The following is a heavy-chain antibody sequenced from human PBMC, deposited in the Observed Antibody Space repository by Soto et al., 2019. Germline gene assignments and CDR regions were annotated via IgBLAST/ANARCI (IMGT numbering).Heavy chain of an antibody. V-gene: IGHV1-18*04. J-gene: IGHJ6*02. Sequence: QVQLVQSGAEVKKPGASVQVSCKASGYTFSSYGISWVRQAPGQGLEWMGWISDHNGNTNYGQQLKGKVIMTRDTPTSTADMEQRGLRSDDTAVYCCARLPFGEYDNYYDGMDVWGQGNTVTVSS. CDR3: ARLPFGEYDNYYDGMDV. CDR1: GYTFSSYG. D-gene: IGHD3-10*01. CDR2: ISDHNGNT.